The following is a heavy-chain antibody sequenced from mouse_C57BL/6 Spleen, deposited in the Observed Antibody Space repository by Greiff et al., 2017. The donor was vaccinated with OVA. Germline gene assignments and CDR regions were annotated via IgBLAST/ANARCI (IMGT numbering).Heavy chain of an antibody. Sequence: EVHLVESGGDLVKPGGSLKLSCAASGFTFSSYGMSWVRQTPDKRLEWVATISSGGSYTYYPDSVKGRFTISRDNAKNTLYLQMSSLKSEDTAMYYCAREDGSSSYAMDYWGQGTSVTVSS. CDR3: AREDGSSSYAMDY. CDR1: GFTFSSYG. CDR2: ISSGGSYT. J-gene: IGHJ4*01. V-gene: IGHV5-6*01. D-gene: IGHD1-1*01.